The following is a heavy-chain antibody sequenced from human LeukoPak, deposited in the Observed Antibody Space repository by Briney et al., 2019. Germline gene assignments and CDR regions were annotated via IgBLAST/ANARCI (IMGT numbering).Heavy chain of an antibody. V-gene: IGHV1-2*02. J-gene: IGHJ5*02. D-gene: IGHD3-10*01. CDR3: AREDFTMVRGVTSNWFDP. Sequence: ASVKVSCKSSGYTFTGYYMRWVRQAPGQGLEWMGWINPNSGGTNYAQKFQGRVTMTRDTSISTAYMELSRLRSDDTAVYYCAREDFTMVRGVTSNWFDPWGQGTLVTVSS. CDR2: INPNSGGT. CDR1: GYTFTGYY.